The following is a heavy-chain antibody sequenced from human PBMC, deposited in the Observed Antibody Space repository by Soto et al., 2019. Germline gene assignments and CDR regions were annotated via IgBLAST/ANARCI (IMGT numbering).Heavy chain of an antibody. J-gene: IGHJ4*02. CDR1: GGTFSSYT. V-gene: IGHV1-69*02. CDR2: IIPILGIA. CDR3: GKNRMDCSGGSCYCY. D-gene: IGHD2-15*01. Sequence: QVQLVQSGAEVKKPGSSVKVSCKASGGTFSSYTISWVRQAPGQGLEWMGRIIPILGIANYAQKFQGRVTITADKSTSTGKKEVSRLRSEDTGGYYWGKNRMDCSGGSCYCYWGQGTLVTVSS.